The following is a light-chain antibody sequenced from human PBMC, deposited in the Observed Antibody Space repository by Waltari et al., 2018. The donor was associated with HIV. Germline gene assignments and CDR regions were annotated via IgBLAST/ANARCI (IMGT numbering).Light chain of an antibody. V-gene: IGKV1-5*03. Sequence: DIQLTHSPSTLSASVGDRVTITCRAGQTICNLLAWYQQKPGKAPKLLIDEASTLDSGVPLRFSGSGSGTEFTLTISGLQPDDFATYYCQQFLTYPTFGQGTKLEIK. J-gene: IGKJ2*01. CDR2: EAS. CDR3: QQFLTYPT. CDR1: QTICNL.